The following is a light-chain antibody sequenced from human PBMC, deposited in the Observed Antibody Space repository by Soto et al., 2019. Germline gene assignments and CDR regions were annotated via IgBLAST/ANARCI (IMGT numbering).Light chain of an antibody. V-gene: IGKV3-15*01. CDR1: QGVSRK. CDR2: GAY. J-gene: IGKJ4*01. CDR3: KQSHTWPQT. Sequence: DIVMTQSPATLSVAPGESVTFSFRASQGVSRKLAWYQHKPGQAARRLISGAYTGATGIPARFSGSGSGTEFPLTISSMQSQDCAMYYSKQSHTWPQTFGGGTKVDI.